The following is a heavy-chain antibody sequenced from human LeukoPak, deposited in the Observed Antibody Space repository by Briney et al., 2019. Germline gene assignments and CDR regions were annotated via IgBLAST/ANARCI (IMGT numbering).Heavy chain of an antibody. CDR1: GGSFSGYY. J-gene: IGHJ6*02. Sequence: SETLSLTCAVYGGSFSGYYWSWIRQHPGKGLEWIGEINHSGSTNYNPSLKSRVTISVDTSKNQFSLKLSSVTAADTAVYYCARGRTVYYYYGMDVWGQGTTVTVSS. D-gene: IGHD2-2*01. V-gene: IGHV4-34*01. CDR3: ARGRTVYYYYGMDV. CDR2: INHSGST.